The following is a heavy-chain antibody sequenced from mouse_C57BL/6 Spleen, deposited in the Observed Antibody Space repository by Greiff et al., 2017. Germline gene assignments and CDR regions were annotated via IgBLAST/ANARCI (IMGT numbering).Heavy chain of an antibody. J-gene: IGHJ4*01. CDR1: GYTFTSYW. Sequence: QVQLKQSGAELVKPGASVKMSCKASGYTFTSYWITWVKQRPGQGLEWIGDIYPGSGSINYNEKFKSKVTLTVDTSSSTAYMQLSSLTSEDAAVYYCARVHQDYAMDYWGQGTSVTVSS. CDR3: ARVHQDYAMDY. V-gene: IGHV1-55*01. CDR2: IYPGSGSI.